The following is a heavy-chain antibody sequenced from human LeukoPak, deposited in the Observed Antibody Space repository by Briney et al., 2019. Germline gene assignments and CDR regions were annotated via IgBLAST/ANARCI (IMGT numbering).Heavy chain of an antibody. CDR1: GFTFSSYA. CDR3: AKSNDYGDSGYFDY. Sequence: GGSLRLSCAASGFTFSSYAMHWVRQAPGKGLEWVAVISYDGSNKYYADSVKGRFTISRDNSKNTLYLQMNSLRAEDTAVYYCAKSNDYGDSGYFDYWGQGTLVTVSS. J-gene: IGHJ4*02. V-gene: IGHV3-30*18. D-gene: IGHD4-17*01. CDR2: ISYDGSNK.